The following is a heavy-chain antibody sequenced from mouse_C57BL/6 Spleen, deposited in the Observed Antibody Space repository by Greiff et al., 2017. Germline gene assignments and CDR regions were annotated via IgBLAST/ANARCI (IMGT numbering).Heavy chain of an antibody. CDR3: ARSHWDWFAY. Sequence: EVQLQQSGPELVKPGASVKMSCKASGYTFTDYNMHWVKQSNGKSLEWIGYINPNNGGTSYHQKFKGKSTLSVNKSSSTAYMELRSLTSEDSAVYYCARSHWDWFAYWGQGTLVTVSA. J-gene: IGHJ3*01. CDR1: GYTFTDYN. D-gene: IGHD1-2*01. CDR2: INPNNGGT. V-gene: IGHV1-22*01.